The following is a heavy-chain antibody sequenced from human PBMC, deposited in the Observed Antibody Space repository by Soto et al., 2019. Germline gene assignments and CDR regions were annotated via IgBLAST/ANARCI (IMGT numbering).Heavy chain of an antibody. J-gene: IGHJ6*02. CDR2: INPNSGGT. CDR3: ARAVFFGVATPPYGMDV. V-gene: IGHV1-2*04. Sequence: GTSVKVSCEASGDTFTGYYMHCVRQAPGQGLEWMGWINPNSGGTNYAQKFQGWVTMTRDTSISTAYMELSRLRSDDTAVYYCARAVFFGVATPPYGMDVWGQGTTVTVSS. CDR1: GDTFTGYY. D-gene: IGHD3-3*01.